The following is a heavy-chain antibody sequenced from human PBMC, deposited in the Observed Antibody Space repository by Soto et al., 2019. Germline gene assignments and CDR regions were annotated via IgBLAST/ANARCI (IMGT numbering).Heavy chain of an antibody. CDR1: GYTFTSYS. CDR2: INAGNGNT. V-gene: IGHV1-3*01. J-gene: IGHJ4*02. CDR3: AVLLLWFGESPLFDY. D-gene: IGHD3-10*01. Sequence: ASVEVSCKASGYTFTSYSMHWVRQAPGQRLEWMGWINAGNGNTKYSQKFQGRVTITRDTSASTAYMELSSLRSEDTAVYYCAVLLLWFGESPLFDYWGQGTLVTVSS.